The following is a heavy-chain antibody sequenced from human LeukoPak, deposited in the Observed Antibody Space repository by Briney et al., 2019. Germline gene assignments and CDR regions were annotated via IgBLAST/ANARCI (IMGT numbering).Heavy chain of an antibody. CDR1: GVSISSSFYY. D-gene: IGHD1-26*01. J-gene: IGHJ4*01. V-gene: IGHV4-39*01. CDR3: AKSGGYGLIDY. CDR2: IYYSGST. Sequence: SETLSPTCSVSGVSISSSFYYFGWIRQPPGKGLEWIGSIYYSGSTYYNASLKSRVTISLDTSRNQVSLKLNSVTATDTAVYYCAKSGGYGLIDYWGQGTLVSVSS.